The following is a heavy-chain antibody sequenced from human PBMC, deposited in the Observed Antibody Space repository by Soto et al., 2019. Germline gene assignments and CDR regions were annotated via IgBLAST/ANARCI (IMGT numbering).Heavy chain of an antibody. V-gene: IGHV3-23*01. Sequence: EVQLLEAGGGLVQPGGSLRLSCAGSGFTFSSCAVSWVRRAPGKGLEWVAVISGSGASTFYADSVKGRFTISRDNFKNNPYLQMNSMTAEDTAVYYCAKETVGSILQPNYFDSGGQGTLVTVS. CDR1: GFTFSSCA. CDR3: AKETVGSILQPNYFDS. CDR2: ISGSGAST. J-gene: IGHJ4*02. D-gene: IGHD2-21*01.